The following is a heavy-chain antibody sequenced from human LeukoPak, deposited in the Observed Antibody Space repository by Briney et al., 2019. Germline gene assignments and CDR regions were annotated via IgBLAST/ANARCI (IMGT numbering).Heavy chain of an antibody. J-gene: IGHJ5*02. V-gene: IGHV4-39*01. CDR2: IYYSGST. CDR3: ARHPSDYDISTGYLHLNWFDP. Sequence: PSETLSLTCTFSVCSISSSSYYWVCIRQPPGKGLEWFGSIYYSGSTYYNPSLKSRVTISVDTSKNQFSLKLSSETAADTAVYYCARHPSDYDISTGYLHLNWFDPWGQGTLVTVSS. CDR1: VCSISSSSYY. D-gene: IGHD3-9*01.